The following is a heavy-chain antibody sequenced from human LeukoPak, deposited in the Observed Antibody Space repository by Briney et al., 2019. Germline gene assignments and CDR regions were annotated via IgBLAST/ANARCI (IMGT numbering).Heavy chain of an antibody. D-gene: IGHD6-13*01. J-gene: IGHJ4*02. V-gene: IGHV3-30*03. CDR3: AVYSSRAHQFDY. CDR2: ISYDGSNK. Sequence: PGRSLRLSCAASGFTFSSYGMHGVRQAPGKGLEGVAVISYDGSNKYYADSVKGRFTISRDNSKNTLYLQMNSLRAEDTAVYYCAVYSSRAHQFDYWGQGTLVTVSS. CDR1: GFTFSSYG.